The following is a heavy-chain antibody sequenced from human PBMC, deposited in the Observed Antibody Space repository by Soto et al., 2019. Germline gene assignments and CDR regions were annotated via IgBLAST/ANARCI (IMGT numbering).Heavy chain of an antibody. Sequence: SETLSLTCTVSGGSISSYYWSWILQPPGKGLEWIGYIYYSGSTNYNPSLKSRVTISVDTSKNQFSLKLSSVTAADTAVYYCARHSRGTGSGYERGRFDYWGQGTLVTVSS. CDR3: ARHSRGTGSGYERGRFDY. CDR1: GGSISSYY. CDR2: IYYSGST. J-gene: IGHJ4*02. D-gene: IGHD5-12*01. V-gene: IGHV4-59*08.